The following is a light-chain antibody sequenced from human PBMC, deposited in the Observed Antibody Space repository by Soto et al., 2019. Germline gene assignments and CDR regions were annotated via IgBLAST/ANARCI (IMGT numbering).Light chain of an antibody. V-gene: IGKV3-15*01. CDR2: GAS. Sequence: EIVMTQSPATLSVSPGERATLSCRASQSVYSNFAWYQQKPGQAPRLLIYGASTRATGIPARFSGSGSGTGFTLTISRLEPEDFAVYYCQQYHTSPITFGQGTRLEIK. J-gene: IGKJ5*01. CDR3: QQYHTSPIT. CDR1: QSVYSN.